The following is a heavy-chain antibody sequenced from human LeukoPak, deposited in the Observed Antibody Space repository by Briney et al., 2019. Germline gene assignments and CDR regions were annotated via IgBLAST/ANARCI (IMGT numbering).Heavy chain of an antibody. CDR3: ARDGSGSYYYGMDV. V-gene: IGHV1-18*01. CDR2: ISAYSGNT. D-gene: IGHD3-10*01. CDR1: GYTFTSYG. Sequence: ASVKVSCKASGYTFTSYGISWVRQAPGQGLEWMGWISAYSGNTNYAQKLQGRVTMTTDTSPSTAYMELRSLRSDDTAVYYCARDGSGSYYYGMDVWGQGATVTVSS. J-gene: IGHJ6*01.